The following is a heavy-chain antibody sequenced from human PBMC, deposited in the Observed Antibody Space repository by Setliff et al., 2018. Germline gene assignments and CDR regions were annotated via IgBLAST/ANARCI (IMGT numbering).Heavy chain of an antibody. CDR1: GYSISSGYY. CDR2: FFHTGNT. V-gene: IGHV4-38-2*02. Sequence: SETLSLTCTVSGYSISSGYYWGWIRQPTGKGLEWLGSFFHTGNTYYNPSLEGRVTISVDTSNNQFSLKLSSVTAADTAVYYCARHLWGRYMAESSDYFDYWGQGSLVTGS. J-gene: IGHJ4*02. CDR3: ARHLWGRYMAESSDYFDY. D-gene: IGHD3-3*02.